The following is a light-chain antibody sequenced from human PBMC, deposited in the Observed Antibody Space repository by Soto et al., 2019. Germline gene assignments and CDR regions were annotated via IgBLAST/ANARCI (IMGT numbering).Light chain of an antibody. CDR1: QSVSSNY. CDR2: GES. J-gene: IGKJ5*01. Sequence: ERVLTQSPGSRLLSPGERATLSCRDSQSVSSNYLAWYTHKPGQAPRLLIYGESSRATGIPDRFSGSGSVTDFTLTIRRLEPEDFAVYYCQHYCSSLSITFGQGTRLQI. CDR3: QHYCSSLSIT. V-gene: IGKV3-20*01.